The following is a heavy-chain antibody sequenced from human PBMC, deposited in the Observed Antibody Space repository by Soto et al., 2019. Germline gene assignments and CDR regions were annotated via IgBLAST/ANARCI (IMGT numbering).Heavy chain of an antibody. D-gene: IGHD3-16*01. V-gene: IGHV1-18*01. CDR2: ISAYNGNT. Sequence: QVQLVQSGAEVKKPGASVKVSCKASGYTFTSYGISWVRQAPGQGLEWMGWISAYNGNTNYAQKLQGRDTMTTDTATSTAYLERRSLRTDDTAVYCCAGAPSGERGMDVWGQGTTVTVSS. CDR3: AGAPSGERGMDV. J-gene: IGHJ6*02. CDR1: GYTFTSYG.